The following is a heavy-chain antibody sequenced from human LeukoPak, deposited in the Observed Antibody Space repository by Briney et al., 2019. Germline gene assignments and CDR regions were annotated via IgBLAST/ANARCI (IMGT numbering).Heavy chain of an antibody. CDR2: ISYDGSNK. CDR3: ARGSFCGGDCLVAGMDV. D-gene: IGHD2-21*02. Sequence: GGSLRLSCAASGFTFSSYGMHWVRQAPGKGLEWVAVISYDGSNKYYADSVKGRFTISRDNSKNTLYLQMNSLRAEDTAVYYCARGSFCGGDCLVAGMDVWGQGTTVTVSS. J-gene: IGHJ6*02. CDR1: GFTFSSYG. V-gene: IGHV3-30*03.